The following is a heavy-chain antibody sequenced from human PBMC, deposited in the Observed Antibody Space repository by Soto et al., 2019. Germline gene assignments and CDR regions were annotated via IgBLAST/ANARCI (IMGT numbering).Heavy chain of an antibody. CDR3: ASRSSGWYFDY. CDR2: ISGSGGST. CDR1: GFTFSSYA. J-gene: IGHJ4*02. Sequence: EVQLLESGGGLVQPGGSLRLSCAASGFTFSSYAMSWVRQAPGKGQEWVSIISGSGGSTYYADFVKGRFTISRDNSKNTLYLQMNSLRAEDTAVYYCASRSSGWYFDYWGQGTLVTVSS. D-gene: IGHD6-19*01. V-gene: IGHV3-23*01.